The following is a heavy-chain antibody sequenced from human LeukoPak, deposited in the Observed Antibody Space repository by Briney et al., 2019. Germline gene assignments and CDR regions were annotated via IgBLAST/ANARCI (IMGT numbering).Heavy chain of an antibody. V-gene: IGHV3-30*18. Sequence: GSLRLSCAASGFTFSSYGMHWVRQAPGKGLEWVAVISYDGSNKYYADSVKGRFTISRDNSKNTLYLQMNSLRAEDTAVYYCAKDSTVDYGGSFDYWGQGTLVTVSS. CDR2: ISYDGSNK. J-gene: IGHJ4*02. CDR3: AKDSTVDYGGSFDY. CDR1: GFTFSSYG. D-gene: IGHD3-16*01.